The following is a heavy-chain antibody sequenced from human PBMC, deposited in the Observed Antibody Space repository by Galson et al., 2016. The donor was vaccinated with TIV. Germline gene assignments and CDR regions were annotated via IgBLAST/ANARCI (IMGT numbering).Heavy chain of an antibody. D-gene: IGHD5-12*01. Sequence: QSGAEVKKPGESLRISCKGSGYSFTNYWINWVRQMPGKGLAWMGRIDPSDSYINYSPSFEGHVTISADRSITTAYLHWSSLRASDTAIYYCARGVPTGSGWLDPWGQGTLVTVSS. CDR1: GYSFTNYW. V-gene: IGHV5-10-1*01. CDR2: IDPSDSYI. J-gene: IGHJ5*02. CDR3: ARGVPTGSGWLDP.